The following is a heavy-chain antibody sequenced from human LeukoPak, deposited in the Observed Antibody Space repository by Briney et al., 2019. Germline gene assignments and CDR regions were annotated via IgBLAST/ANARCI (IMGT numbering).Heavy chain of an antibody. CDR3: ARHGYSSSWYAFIGGLDY. CDR2: IYYSGST. J-gene: IGHJ4*02. Sequence: SETLSLTCTVSGGSISSYYWSWIRQPPGKGLEWIGYIYYSGSTNYNPSLKSRVTISVDTSKNQFSLKLSSVTAADTAVYYCARHGYSSSWYAFIGGLDYWGQGTLVTVSS. CDR1: GGSISSYY. D-gene: IGHD6-13*01. V-gene: IGHV4-59*08.